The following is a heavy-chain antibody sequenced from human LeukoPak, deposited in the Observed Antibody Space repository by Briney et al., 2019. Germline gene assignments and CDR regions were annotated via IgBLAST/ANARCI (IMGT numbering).Heavy chain of an antibody. CDR3: STHPTSGF. D-gene: IGHD2-15*01. J-gene: IGHJ4*02. CDR2: MKSTTDGGST. V-gene: IGHV3-15*07. Sequence: GGSLRLSCAGSFSSFNKAWMNWVRQAPGKGLEWVGRMKSTTDGGSTDYAAPVKGRFIISGDDSEKMAYLEMNRLKIEDTAVYYCSTHPTSGFWGQGTLVTVSS. CDR1: FSSFNKAW.